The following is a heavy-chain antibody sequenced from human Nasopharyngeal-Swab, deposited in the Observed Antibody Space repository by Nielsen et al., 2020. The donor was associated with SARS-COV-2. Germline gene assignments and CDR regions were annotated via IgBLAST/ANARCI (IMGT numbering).Heavy chain of an antibody. CDR3: ARGGGYYYDSSGYQLNFDY. J-gene: IGHJ4*02. Sequence: SETLSLTCTVSGGSISSSSYHWSWIRQPPGKGLEWIGEINHSGSTNYNPSLKSRVTISVDTSKNQFSLKLSSVTAADTAVYYCARGGGYYYDSSGYQLNFDYWGQGTLVTVSS. V-gene: IGHV4-39*07. CDR1: GGSISSSSYH. D-gene: IGHD3-22*01. CDR2: INHSGST.